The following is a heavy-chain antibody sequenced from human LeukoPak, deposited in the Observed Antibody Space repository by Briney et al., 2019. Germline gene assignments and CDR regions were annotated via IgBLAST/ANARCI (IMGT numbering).Heavy chain of an antibody. CDR3: ALSRYGEALFDY. D-gene: IGHD3-10*01. CDR2: ISYSDPT. J-gene: IGHJ4*02. Sequence: PSETLSLTCNVSGVSIASNTHYWTWIRQHPGTGLEWIGFISYSDPTSYNPSLRSRVAFSLDTSKNQFSLQLHSVTAADTAVYYRALSRYGEALFDYWGQGSLVTVSS. V-gene: IGHV4-31*03. CDR1: GVSIASNTHY.